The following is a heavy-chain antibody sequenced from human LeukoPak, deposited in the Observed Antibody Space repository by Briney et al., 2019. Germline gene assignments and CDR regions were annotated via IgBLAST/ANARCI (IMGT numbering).Heavy chain of an antibody. V-gene: IGHV4-30-4*08. CDR1: GGSISSGDYY. CDR2: IYYSGST. CDR3: ARAGKKWDIDLFDY. J-gene: IGHJ4*02. Sequence: PSQTLSLTCTVSGGSISSGDYYWSWIRQPPGKGLEWIGYIYYSGSTYYNPSLKSRVTISVDTSKNQFSLKLSSVTAADTAVYYCARAGKKWDIDLFDYWGQGTLVTVSS. D-gene: IGHD2-15*01.